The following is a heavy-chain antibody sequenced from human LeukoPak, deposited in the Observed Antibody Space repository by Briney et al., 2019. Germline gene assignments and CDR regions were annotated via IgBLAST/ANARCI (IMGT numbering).Heavy chain of an antibody. CDR2: VYPADSDT. J-gene: IGHJ4*02. Sequence: GESLKISCKGSGYSFTNYWIGWVRQMPGKGLEWMGIVYPADSDTRYSPSSQGQVTISADKSISTAYLQWSSLKASDTAMYYCVRPRGYCSGGSCYVEYYFDYWGQGTLVTVSS. D-gene: IGHD2-15*01. V-gene: IGHV5-51*01. CDR3: VRPRGYCSGGSCYVEYYFDY. CDR1: GYSFTNYW.